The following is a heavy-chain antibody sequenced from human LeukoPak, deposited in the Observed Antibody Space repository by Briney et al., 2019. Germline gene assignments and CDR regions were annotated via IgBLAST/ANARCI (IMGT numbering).Heavy chain of an antibody. CDR2: LHTAGDA. CDR3: SRGGQRAGYAFDI. Sequence: GGSLRLSCAASGFTFSDYDMHWVRRVTGKGLEWVSSLHTAGDAHYSVSVRGRFIISREGSKTSFYLQMNSLRAEDSAMYYCSRGGQRAGYAFDIWGQGTMVTVSS. V-gene: IGHV3-13*01. CDR1: GFTFSDYD. J-gene: IGHJ3*02.